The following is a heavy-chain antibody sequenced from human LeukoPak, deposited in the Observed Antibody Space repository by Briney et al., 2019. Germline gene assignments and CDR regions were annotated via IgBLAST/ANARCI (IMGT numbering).Heavy chain of an antibody. CDR1: GFTFSNYW. Sequence: GSLRLSCAASGFTFSNYWMHWVRQAPGKGLVWVSRINSDGSSTSYADSVKGRFTISRDNAKNTLYLQMNSLRAEDTAVYYCAAGSIAARYYGYWGQGTLVTVSS. CDR2: INSDGSST. J-gene: IGHJ4*02. CDR3: AAGSIAARYYGY. V-gene: IGHV3-74*01. D-gene: IGHD6-6*01.